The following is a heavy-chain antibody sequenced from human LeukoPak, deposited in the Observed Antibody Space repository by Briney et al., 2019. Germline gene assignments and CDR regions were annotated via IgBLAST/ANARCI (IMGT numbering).Heavy chain of an antibody. CDR2: ISSRSSFI. D-gene: IGHD6-19*01. V-gene: IGHV3-21*01. Sequence: PGGSLRLSCAASGFTFSTYSMNWVRKAPGKGLEWVSSISSRSSFIYYADSVKGRFTISRDNAKNSLYLQMNSLRAEDTAVYYCARDRAVTGRNPFDYWGRGTLVTVSS. J-gene: IGHJ4*02. CDR3: ARDRAVTGRNPFDY. CDR1: GFTFSTYS.